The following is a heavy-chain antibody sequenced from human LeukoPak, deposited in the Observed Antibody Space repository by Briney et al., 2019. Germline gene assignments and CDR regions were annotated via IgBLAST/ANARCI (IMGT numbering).Heavy chain of an antibody. D-gene: IGHD3-10*01. CDR2: ISAYNGNT. CDR3: ARVGNTYYYGSGSYYTPYYFDY. CDR1: GYTFTSYG. J-gene: IGHJ4*02. Sequence: ASVKVSCKASGYTFTSYGISWVRQAPGQGLEWMGWISAYNGNTNYAQKLQGRVTMTTDTSTSTAYMELRSLRSDDTAVYYCARVGNTYYYGSGSYYTPYYFDYWGQGTLVTVSS. V-gene: IGHV1-18*01.